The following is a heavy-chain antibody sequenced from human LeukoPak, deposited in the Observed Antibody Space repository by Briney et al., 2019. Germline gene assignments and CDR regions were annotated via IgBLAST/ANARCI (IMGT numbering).Heavy chain of an antibody. Sequence: SGGSLRLSCAVSGLTFSRYAMSWVRQAPGKGLEWVSAISESGSGTYYADSVKGRFTISRDNSKDTLSLQMNSLRAEDTAVYYCARDLDYWGQGTLVTVSS. J-gene: IGHJ4*02. CDR1: GLTFSRYA. CDR3: ARDLDY. V-gene: IGHV3-23*01. CDR2: ISESGSGT.